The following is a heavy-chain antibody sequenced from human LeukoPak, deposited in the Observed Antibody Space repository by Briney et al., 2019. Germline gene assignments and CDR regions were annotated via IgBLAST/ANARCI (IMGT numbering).Heavy chain of an antibody. CDR3: ARPRTAEYYFDY. J-gene: IGHJ4*02. CDR2: ISGTSSTI. Sequence: GGSLRLSCTASGFTFNTYSMNWVRQAPGKGLEWLSYISGTSSTIYYADSVKGRFTISRDNAKNSLYLQMNSLRAEDTAVYYCARPRTAEYYFDYWGQGMLVTVSS. CDR1: GFTFNTYS. V-gene: IGHV3-48*04.